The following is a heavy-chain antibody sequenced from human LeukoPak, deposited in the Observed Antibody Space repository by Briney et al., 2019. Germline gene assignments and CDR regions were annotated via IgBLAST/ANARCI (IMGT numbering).Heavy chain of an antibody. CDR3: ARSGSLGTFDI. CDR1: GYSFTNYW. CDR2: IYPGDSDT. J-gene: IGHJ3*02. Sequence: GESLKISCKGSGYSFTNYWIGWVRQMPGKGLEWMGIIYPGDSDTRYSPSFQGQVTISADKSISTAYLRWSSLRASETAVYYCARSGSLGTFDIWGQGTLVTVS. V-gene: IGHV5-51*01. D-gene: IGHD1-26*01.